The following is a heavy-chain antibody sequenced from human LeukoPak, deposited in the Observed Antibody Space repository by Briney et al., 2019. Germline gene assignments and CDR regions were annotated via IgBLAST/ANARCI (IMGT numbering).Heavy chain of an antibody. CDR2: TYSGGST. Sequence: GESLRLSCAASGFTVSSNYMSWVRQAPGKGLEWVSVTYSGGSTYYADSVKGRFTISRDNSKNTLYLQMNSLRAEDTAVYYCARVLSGRGSLYSYYYYMDVWGKGTTVTIFS. V-gene: IGHV3-53*01. J-gene: IGHJ6*03. CDR3: ARVLSGRGSLYSYYYYMDV. CDR1: GFTVSSNY. D-gene: IGHD3-10*01.